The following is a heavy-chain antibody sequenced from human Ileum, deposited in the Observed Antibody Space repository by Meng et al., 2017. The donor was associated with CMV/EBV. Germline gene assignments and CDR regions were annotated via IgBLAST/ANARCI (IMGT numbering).Heavy chain of an antibody. CDR3: TYGWPLKY. J-gene: IGHJ4*02. CDR1: DSVSISTES. CDR2: TWYGSKWYY. D-gene: IGHD3-10*01. Sequence: GQLHQSSPGLVKPSQTLSLTCAGDSVSISTESWNWIRQSPSRGLEWLGRTWYGSKWYYEYAVSVKSRITIIPDTSQNQISLQLNSVTPDDTAVYYCTYGWPLKYWGQGSLVTVSS. V-gene: IGHV6-1*01.